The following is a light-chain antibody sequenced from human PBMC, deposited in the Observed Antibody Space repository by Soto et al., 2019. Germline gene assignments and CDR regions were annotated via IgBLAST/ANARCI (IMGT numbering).Light chain of an antibody. J-gene: IGKJ1*01. Sequence: DIQMTQSPSSLSASVGDRVTITCRASQSISSSLNWYQQKAGKAPKLLIYAASSLQSGVPSRFSGSGSGTDFTLTISSLQPEDFASYYCQQSYSTPPTFGQGTKVEIK. CDR3: QQSYSTPPT. CDR1: QSISSS. V-gene: IGKV1-39*01. CDR2: AAS.